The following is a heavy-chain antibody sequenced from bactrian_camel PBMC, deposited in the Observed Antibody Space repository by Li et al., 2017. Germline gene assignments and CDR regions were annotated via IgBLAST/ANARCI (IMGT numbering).Heavy chain of an antibody. Sequence: HVQLVESGGGSVQAGGSLKLSCTAASGWSFRTVSVGWFRQTAGKEREGVAAIFTDGGSTCYADSVKGRFTISQDNAKKTVYLQLNSLKTEDTAMYYCAKETYGLPSDWGQGTQVTVS. V-gene: IGHV3S54*01. CDR3: AKETYGLPSD. J-gene: IGHJ4*01. CDR1: GWSFRTVS. CDR2: IFTDGGST. D-gene: IGHD5*01.